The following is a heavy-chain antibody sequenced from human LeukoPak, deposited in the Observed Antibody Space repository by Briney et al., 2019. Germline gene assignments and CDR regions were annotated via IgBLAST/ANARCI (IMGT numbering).Heavy chain of an antibody. D-gene: IGHD6-19*01. V-gene: IGHV3-23*01. CDR1: GFAFSSSA. CDR2: TSGSGGST. CDR3: AKDNWYSSGHDAFDI. Sequence: GSLRLSCAASGFAFSSSAMSWVRQAPGKGVEWVSATSGSGGSTYYADSVKGRFTISRDNSKNTLYLQMNSLRAEDTAVYYCAKDNWYSSGHDAFDIWGQGTMVTVSS. J-gene: IGHJ3*02.